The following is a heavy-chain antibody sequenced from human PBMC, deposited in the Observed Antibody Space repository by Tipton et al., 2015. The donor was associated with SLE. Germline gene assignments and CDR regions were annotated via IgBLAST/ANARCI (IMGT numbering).Heavy chain of an antibody. CDR3: ARGWGYGSGSSHFDS. CDR1: GGSFSGYY. CDR2: ISHSGTT. V-gene: IGHV4-34*01. Sequence: TLSLTCAVYGGSFSGYYWSWIRQPPGKGLEWIGEISHSGTTNYNPSLKSRVTLSVDTSKKHFSLRLTSVTAADTAVYYCARGWGYGSGSSHFDSWGQGSLAIVSS. D-gene: IGHD3-10*01. J-gene: IGHJ4*02.